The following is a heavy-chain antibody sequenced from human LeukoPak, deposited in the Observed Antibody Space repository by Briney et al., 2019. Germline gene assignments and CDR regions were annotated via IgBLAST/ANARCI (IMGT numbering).Heavy chain of an antibody. J-gene: IGHJ3*02. CDR1: GFTFSSYW. Sequence: SGGSLRLSCAASGFTFSSYWMSSVRQAPGKGLEWVANIKQDGSEKYYVDSVKGRFTISRDNAKISLYLQMNSLRGEDTAVYYCARDRRRYGSSWYVAFDIWGQGTMVTVSS. D-gene: IGHD6-13*01. CDR2: IKQDGSEK. V-gene: IGHV3-7*01. CDR3: ARDRRRYGSSWYVAFDI.